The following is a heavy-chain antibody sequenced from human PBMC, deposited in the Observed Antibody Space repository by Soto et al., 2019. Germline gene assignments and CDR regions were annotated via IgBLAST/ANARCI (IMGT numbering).Heavy chain of an antibody. CDR3: ARQPIGTSGYLDL. J-gene: IGHJ2*01. V-gene: IGHV3-30-3*01. CDR2: ISSDVNHK. Sequence: QVQLVESGGGVVQPGRSLRLSCAASGFIFSSHAMHWVRQAPGKGLEWVAVISSDVNHKYYADSVKGRFTISRDNSKNTLYLQMDSLSTEDTAVYYCARQPIGTSGYLDLWGRDTVVTVSS. CDR1: GFIFSSHA.